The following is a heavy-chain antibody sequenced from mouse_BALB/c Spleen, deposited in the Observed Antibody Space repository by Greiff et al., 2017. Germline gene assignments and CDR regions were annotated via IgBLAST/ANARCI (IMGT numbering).Heavy chain of an antibody. Sequence: VQLQQSGPGLVQPSQSLSITCTVSGFSLTSYGVHWVRQSPGKGLEWLGVIWSGGSTDYNAAFISRLSISKDNSKSQVFFKMNSLQADDTAIYYCARNGGYGNDDYYAMDYWGQGTSVTVSS. CDR1: GFSLTSYG. V-gene: IGHV2-4-1*01. J-gene: IGHJ4*01. D-gene: IGHD2-2*01. CDR2: IWSGGST. CDR3: ARNGGYGNDDYYAMDY.